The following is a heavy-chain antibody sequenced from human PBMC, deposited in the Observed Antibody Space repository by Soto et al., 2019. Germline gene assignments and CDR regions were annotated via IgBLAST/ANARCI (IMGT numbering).Heavy chain of an antibody. D-gene: IGHD5-18*01. CDR2: ISSSSTYT. Sequence: QVQLVESGGGLVKPGGSLRLSCAASGFTLSDYYMSWIRQAPGKGLEWVSDISSSSTYTNYADSVKGRFTISRDNAKKSLYLQMNSLRAEDPAVYYCAREDVDTTMVYFDYWGQGTLVTVSS. CDR1: GFTLSDYY. V-gene: IGHV3-11*06. CDR3: AREDVDTTMVYFDY. J-gene: IGHJ4*02.